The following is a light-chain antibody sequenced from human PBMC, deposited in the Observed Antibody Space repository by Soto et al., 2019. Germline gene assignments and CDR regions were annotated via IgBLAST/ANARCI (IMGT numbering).Light chain of an antibody. CDR2: GAS. J-gene: IGKJ4*01. Sequence: EIVLTQSPGTLSLSPGERATLSCRASQSVSSSYLAWYQQKPGQAPRLLIYGASSRATGIPDRFSGSGSGTDFTLTSSRLEPEDFAVYYCQQYAESPLTFGGGTKVDIK. CDR1: QSVSSSY. V-gene: IGKV3-20*01. CDR3: QQYAESPLT.